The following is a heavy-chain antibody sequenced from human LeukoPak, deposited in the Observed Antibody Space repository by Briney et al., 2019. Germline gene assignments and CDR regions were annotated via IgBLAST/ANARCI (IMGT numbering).Heavy chain of an antibody. V-gene: IGHV3-30*02. Sequence: GGSLRLSCAASGFTFSSYGMHSCREAPDTGLERMAFIRYDGSNKYYEDSVKGRFNISRDNPKNTLYLQMNSMRAEETAVDYCAKNLNYYSSGTLINYWGQGTLVTVSS. J-gene: IGHJ4*02. CDR3: AKNLNYYSSGTLINY. D-gene: IGHD3-10*01. CDR2: IRYDGSNK. CDR1: GFTFSSYG.